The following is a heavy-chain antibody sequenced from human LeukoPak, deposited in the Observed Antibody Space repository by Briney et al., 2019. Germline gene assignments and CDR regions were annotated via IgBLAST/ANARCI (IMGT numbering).Heavy chain of an antibody. J-gene: IGHJ4*02. CDR3: ARARITIFGVVIMFGYYFDY. Sequence: SETLSLTCAVYGGSFSGYYWSWIRQPPGKGLEWIGETNHSGSTNYNPSLKSRVTISVDTSKNQFSLKLSSVTAADTAVYYCARARITIFGVVIMFGYYFDYWGQGTLVTVSS. CDR1: GGSFSGYY. V-gene: IGHV4-34*01. D-gene: IGHD3-3*01. CDR2: TNHSGST.